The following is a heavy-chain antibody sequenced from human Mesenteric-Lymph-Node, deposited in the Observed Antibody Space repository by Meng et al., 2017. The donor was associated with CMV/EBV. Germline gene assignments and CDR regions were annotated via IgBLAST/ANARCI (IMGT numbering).Heavy chain of an antibody. Sequence: GGSLRLSCAASGFTFSSYVMNWVRQAPGRGLEWVATINDGDRSTYYPDSVKGRFTISRDNSKNTLYLQMNSLRAEDTAVYYCAKRHTLFDYWGQGTLVTVSS. CDR1: GFTFSSYV. CDR2: INDGDRST. J-gene: IGHJ4*02. D-gene: IGHD2-2*02. V-gene: IGHV3-23*01. CDR3: AKRHTLFDY.